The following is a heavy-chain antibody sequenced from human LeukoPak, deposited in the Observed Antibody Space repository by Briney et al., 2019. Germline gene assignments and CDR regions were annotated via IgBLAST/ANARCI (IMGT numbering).Heavy chain of an antibody. CDR3: ARGAYDFDY. V-gene: IGHV4-59*12. Sequence: SETLFLTCTVSGGSISSYYWSWIRQPPGKGLEWIGYIYYSGSTNYNPSLKSRVTMSVDTSKNQFSLKLSSVTAADTAVYYCARGAYDFDYWGQGTLVTVSS. CDR2: IYYSGST. D-gene: IGHD3-16*01. J-gene: IGHJ4*02. CDR1: GGSISSYY.